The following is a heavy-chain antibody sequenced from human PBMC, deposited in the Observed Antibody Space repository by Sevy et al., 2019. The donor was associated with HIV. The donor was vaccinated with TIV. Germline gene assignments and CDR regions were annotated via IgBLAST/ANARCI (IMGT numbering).Heavy chain of an antibody. Sequence: GGSLRLSCAASGFTFSKYSMSWIRQTPGKGLEWVATFSFGCGQINYADSVKGRFTISRDDSRNTFYLQMNSLRSDDTARYYGAREGCTRPHDYWGQGTVVTVSS. CDR1: GFTFSKYS. J-gene: IGHJ4*02. CDR2: FSFGCGQI. V-gene: IGHV3-21*04. D-gene: IGHD2-8*01. CDR3: AREGCTRPHDY.